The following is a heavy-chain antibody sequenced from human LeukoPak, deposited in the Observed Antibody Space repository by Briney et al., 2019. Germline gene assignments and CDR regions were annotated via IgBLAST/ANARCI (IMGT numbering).Heavy chain of an antibody. CDR2: IGISSGNT. J-gene: IGHJ4*01. CDR3: ARDHRYAFDN. D-gene: IGHD5-12*01. V-gene: IGHV3-48*01. CDR1: GFNFIDYS. Sequence: PGGSLRLSCAASGFNFIDYSMNWVRQAPGKGLEWISYIGISSGNTKYADSVKGRFTISRDKARNSLYLQMNSLRVEDTAVYYCARDHRYAFDNWGHGTLVTLSS.